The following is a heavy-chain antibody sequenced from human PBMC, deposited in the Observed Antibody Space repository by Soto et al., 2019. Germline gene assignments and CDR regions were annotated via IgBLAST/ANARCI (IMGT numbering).Heavy chain of an antibody. V-gene: IGHV3-9*01. CDR3: AKDIHYGSGWSGIDY. D-gene: IGHD6-19*01. CDR1: GFTFDDYA. Sequence: GGSMRLSCAASGFTFDDYAMHWVRQAPGKGLEWVSGISWNSGSIGYADSVKGRFTISRDNAKNSLYLQMNSLRAEDTALYYCAKDIHYGSGWSGIDYWGQGTLVTVS. CDR2: ISWNSGSI. J-gene: IGHJ4*02.